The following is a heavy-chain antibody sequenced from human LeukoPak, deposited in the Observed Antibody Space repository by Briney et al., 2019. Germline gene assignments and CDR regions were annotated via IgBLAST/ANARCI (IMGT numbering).Heavy chain of an antibody. CDR1: GFTFSYYW. CDR3: ASVTNLDV. V-gene: IGHV3-7*01. D-gene: IGHD1-1*01. CDR2: IEPDGRQK. J-gene: IGHJ6*02. Sequence: PGESLRLSCVASGFTFSYYWMSWVRQAPGKGLERVATIEPDGRQKYYVDSVRGRFTISRDNPQKSLYLQMNSLRAEDTAVYYCASVTNLDVWGQGTTVIVSS.